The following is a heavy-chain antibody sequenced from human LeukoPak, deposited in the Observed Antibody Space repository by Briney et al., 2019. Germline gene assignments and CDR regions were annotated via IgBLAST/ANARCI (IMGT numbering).Heavy chain of an antibody. CDR3: AGDAGYGGNSDY. CDR2: INKDGSDK. CDR1: GFTFNMYW. Sequence: GGSLRLSCAASGFTFNMYWMIWVREAPGKGLESVAYINKDGSDKYYVDSVKGRFTVSRDNAKNSLYLQMNSLRAEDTAVYYCAGDAGYGGNSDYWGQGTLVTVSS. V-gene: IGHV3-7*01. D-gene: IGHD4-23*01. J-gene: IGHJ4*02.